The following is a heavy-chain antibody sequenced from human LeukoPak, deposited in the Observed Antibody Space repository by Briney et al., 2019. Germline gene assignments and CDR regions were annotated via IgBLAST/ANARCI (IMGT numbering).Heavy chain of an antibody. V-gene: IGHV4-39*01. CDR2: IHDSGNT. Sequence: SETLSLTCTVSGGSISNSYYWGWIRQPPGKGLEWIGSIHDSGNTYYNPSLKSRVTMAVDTSKNQFSLKPSSVTAADTAVYYCARQRRSGTWAFDIWGQGTMVTVSS. CDR1: GGSISNSYY. J-gene: IGHJ3*02. CDR3: ARQRRSGTWAFDI. D-gene: IGHD3-10*01.